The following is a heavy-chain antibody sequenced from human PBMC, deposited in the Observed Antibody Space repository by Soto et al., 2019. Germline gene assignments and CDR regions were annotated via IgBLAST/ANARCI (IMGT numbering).Heavy chain of an antibody. D-gene: IGHD5-12*01. CDR3: AKVVRRGYLAAAFDY. CDR2: IRSSPESI. V-gene: IGHV3-23*01. J-gene: IGHJ4*02. CDR1: GFTFSSYA. Sequence: EVQLLESGGGLVQPGGSLRLSCAASGFTFSSYAMSWVRQAPGKGLEWVSVIRSSPESIYYADSVKGRFTISRDDSKNTLYLQMNSLRAEDTAVYYCAKVVRRGYLAAAFDYWGQGTLVTASS.